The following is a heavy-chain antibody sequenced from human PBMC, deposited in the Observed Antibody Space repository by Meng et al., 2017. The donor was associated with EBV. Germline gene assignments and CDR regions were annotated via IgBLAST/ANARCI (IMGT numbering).Heavy chain of an antibody. CDR2: ISAYNGNT. D-gene: IGHD2-21*02. V-gene: IGHV1-18*01. J-gene: IGHJ4*02. CDR3: ACRGDRTDY. CDR1: GYNFTSYG. Sequence: QVQPVQAGAEVTKPGASGNSTCKASGYNFTSYGISWVRQAPGQGLEWMGWISAYNGNTNYAQKLPARVTMTTDTSTRTAYMELRSLRSDNTAVYYCACRGDRTDYWGQGTLVTVSS.